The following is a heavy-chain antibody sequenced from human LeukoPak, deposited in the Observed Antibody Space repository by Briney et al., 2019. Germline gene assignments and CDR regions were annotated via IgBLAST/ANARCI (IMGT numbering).Heavy chain of an antibody. CDR1: GGSITSYY. CDR2: VFYSENT. Sequence: SETLSLTCTVSGGSITSYYWSWIRQPPGKGLEWVGYVFYSENTRYNPSLGSRVTISMDTSKNDFSLRLNSVTAADTAVYYCARASGYNVGDYSADFWGQGTLVTVSS. V-gene: IGHV4-59*08. J-gene: IGHJ4*02. D-gene: IGHD4-17*01. CDR3: ARASGYNVGDYSADF.